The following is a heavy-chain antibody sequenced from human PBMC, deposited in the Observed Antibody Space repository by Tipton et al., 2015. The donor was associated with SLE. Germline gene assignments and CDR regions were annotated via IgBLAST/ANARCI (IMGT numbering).Heavy chain of an antibody. V-gene: IGHV4-4*07. J-gene: IGHJ6*03. CDR1: GASISDYY. D-gene: IGHD4-17*01. CDR2: MFRSGST. CDR3: ATGYGDDDFYYYYYMDV. Sequence: TLSLTCTVSGASISDYYWCWIRQPAGKGLEWIGRMFRSGSTNYNSSLKSRVTISLDTSKNQFSLNLYSATAADTAVYYCATGYGDDDFYYYYYMDVWGKGITVTVSS.